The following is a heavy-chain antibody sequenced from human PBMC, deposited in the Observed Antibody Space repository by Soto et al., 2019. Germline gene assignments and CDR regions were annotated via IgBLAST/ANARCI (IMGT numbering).Heavy chain of an antibody. Sequence: QVQLVQSGAEVKKPGSSVKVSCKASGGTFSSYAISWVRQAPGQGLEWMGGIIPISKTTNYAQKFQGRVTITADESKSTAYMELSSMKSEDTAVYYCARSQGSSTSLEIYYYYYYGMDVWVQGTTVTVSS. CDR3: ARSQGSSTSLEIYYYYYYGMDV. CDR2: IIPISKTT. V-gene: IGHV1-69*01. J-gene: IGHJ6*02. CDR1: GGTFSSYA. D-gene: IGHD2-2*01.